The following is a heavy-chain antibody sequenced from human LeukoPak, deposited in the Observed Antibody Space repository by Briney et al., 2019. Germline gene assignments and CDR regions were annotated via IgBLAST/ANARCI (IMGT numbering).Heavy chain of an antibody. J-gene: IGHJ4*02. CDR1: GYTFTGYY. V-gene: IGHV1-2*02. CDR2: INPNSGGT. Sequence: ASVKVSCKASGYTFTGYYMHWVRQAPGQGLEWMGWINPNSGGTNYAQKFQGRVTMTRDTSISTAYMELSRLRSDDTAVYYCARGLSSIAARPEQDYWGQGTLVTVSS. D-gene: IGHD6-6*01. CDR3: ARGLSSIAARPEQDY.